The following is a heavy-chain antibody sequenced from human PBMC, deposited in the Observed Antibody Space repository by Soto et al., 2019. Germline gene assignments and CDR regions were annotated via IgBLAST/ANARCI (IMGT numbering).Heavy chain of an antibody. CDR1: GGSLNGYY. D-gene: IGHD3-10*02. CDR2: IDHGGSA. CDR3: ARNVPGADYYYMDV. J-gene: IGHJ6*03. Sequence: QVQLQQWGAGLLEPSETLFLTCAVYGGSLNGYYWSWIRQAPGKGLEWIGEIDHGGSANYNPSLKSRAIMSVDSSKSQLSLTLTSLTAADTAVYYCARNVPGADYYYMDVWGEGTTVTVSS. V-gene: IGHV4-34*01.